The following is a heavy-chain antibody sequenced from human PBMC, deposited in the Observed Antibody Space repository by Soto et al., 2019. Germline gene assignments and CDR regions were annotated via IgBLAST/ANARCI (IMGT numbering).Heavy chain of an antibody. V-gene: IGHV3-33*01. CDR1: GFTFSTYG. D-gene: IGHD3-22*01. CDR2: IWYDGSYK. J-gene: IGHJ4*02. Sequence: QAPLVESGGGVVQPGRSLRLTCAASGFTFSTYGMHWVRQAPGKGLEWVSVIWYDGSYKFYADSVKGRFTISRDNSKNTLYLKMNSLRAEDTAVYYCARARYYDSSGYYSAFDYWGQGTMVTVSS. CDR3: ARARYYDSSGYYSAFDY.